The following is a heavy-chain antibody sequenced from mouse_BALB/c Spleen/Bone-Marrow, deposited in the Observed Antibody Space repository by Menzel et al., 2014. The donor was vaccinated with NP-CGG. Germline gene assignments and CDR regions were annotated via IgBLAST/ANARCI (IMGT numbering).Heavy chain of an antibody. D-gene: IGHD1-2*01. CDR1: GYTFTEYT. CDR3: ARGAYYGCGNWYYDV. V-gene: IGHV1-18*01. CDR2: INPNNGGT. Sequence: EVKLMESGPDLVKPGASVKISCKTSGYTFTEYTMHWVKQSHGKSLEWIGGINPNNGGTSYNQKFKAKATLTVDKSSSTVYMELRSLTSEDSAVDFCARGAYYGCGNWYYDVWGAGTTVTVSS. J-gene: IGHJ1*01.